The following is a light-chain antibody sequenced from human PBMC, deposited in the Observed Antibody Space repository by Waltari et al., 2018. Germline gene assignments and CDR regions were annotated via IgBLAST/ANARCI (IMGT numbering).Light chain of an antibody. J-gene: IGLJ3*02. CDR2: DVS. CDR3: CAYAGSYFMV. Sequence: QSALTQPRSVSGSPGQSVTISCTGTSSDVGGHDYVSWYQQYPGQGPKLMFYDVSKRPSGVPYRFSASKSGNTASLTISGLQPEDEADYYCCAYAGSYFMVFGGGTRLTVL. CDR1: SSDVGGHDY. V-gene: IGLV2-11*01.